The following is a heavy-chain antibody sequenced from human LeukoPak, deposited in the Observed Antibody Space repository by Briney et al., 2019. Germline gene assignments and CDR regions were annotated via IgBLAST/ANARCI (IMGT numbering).Heavy chain of an antibody. CDR1: GFIFSSYA. J-gene: IGHJ4*02. D-gene: IGHD4-17*01. CDR3: AKDFRRGYGDYEWDY. Sequence: GGSLRLSCAASGFIFSSYAMSWVRQAPGKGLEWVSAISGSGGSTYYADSVKGRFTISRDNSKNTLYLQMNSLRAEDTAVYYCAKDFRRGYGDYEWDYWGQGTLVTVSS. V-gene: IGHV3-23*01. CDR2: ISGSGGST.